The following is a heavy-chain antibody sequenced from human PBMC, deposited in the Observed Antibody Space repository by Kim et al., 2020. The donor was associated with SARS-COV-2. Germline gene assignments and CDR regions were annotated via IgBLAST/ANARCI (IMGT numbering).Heavy chain of an antibody. CDR3: AGLGMVIINRVGV. CDR1: GFTFSSYS. D-gene: IGHD3-9*01. Sequence: GGSLSLSCAASGFTFSSYSMNWVRQAPGKGLEWVSSISSSSSYIYYAASVKGRFTISRDNAKNSLYLQMNSLRAEDTAVYYCAGLGMVIINRVGVWGQGTLVTVSS. CDR2: ISSSSSYI. V-gene: IGHV3-21*01. J-gene: IGHJ4*02.